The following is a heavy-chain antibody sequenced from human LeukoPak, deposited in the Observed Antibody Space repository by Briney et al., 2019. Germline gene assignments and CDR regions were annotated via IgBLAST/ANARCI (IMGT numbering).Heavy chain of an antibody. V-gene: IGHV5-10-1*01. CDR3: ASPLDYQLPKA. CDR1: GXSFTSYC. CDR2: IDPSDSYT. J-gene: IGHJ4*02. Sequence: KPGESLRISSKGSGXSFTSYCISWVRQMPGKGLEWMGRIDPSDSYTNYSPSFQGHVTISADKSISTAYLQWSSLKASDTAMYYCASPLDYQLPKAWGQGTLVTVSS. D-gene: IGHD2-2*01.